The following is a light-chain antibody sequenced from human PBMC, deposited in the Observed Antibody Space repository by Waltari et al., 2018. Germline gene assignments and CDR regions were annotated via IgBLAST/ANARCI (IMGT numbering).Light chain of an antibody. CDR3: QSYDPSTVV. CDR2: GDN. J-gene: IGLJ2*01. V-gene: IGLV6-57*02. CDR1: RGNIASNY. Sequence: NFMLTQPHSVSETPGKTVTISCTGTRGNIASNYVQWYQQRPGYAPTTVIYGDNERPSGVPDRFSGSIDSSSNSASLTISGLKTEDEADYYCQSYDPSTVVFGGGTKLTVL.